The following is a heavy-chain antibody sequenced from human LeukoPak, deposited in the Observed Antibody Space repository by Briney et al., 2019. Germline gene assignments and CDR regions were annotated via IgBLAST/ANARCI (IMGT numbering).Heavy chain of an antibody. CDR3: ARGVAVTASYTFDI. V-gene: IGHV4-4*07. J-gene: IGHJ3*02. D-gene: IGHD2-21*02. Sequence: PSETLSLTCTVSGGSISSYYWSWIRQPAGKGLEWIGRIYTSGYTNYNPSLKSRLTMSVDTSKNQFSLKLSSVTAADTAVYYCARGVAVTASYTFDIWGQGTMVTVSS. CDR1: GGSISSYY. CDR2: IYTSGYT.